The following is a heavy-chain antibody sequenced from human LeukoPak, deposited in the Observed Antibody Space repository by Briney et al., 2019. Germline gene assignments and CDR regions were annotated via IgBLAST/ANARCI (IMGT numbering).Heavy chain of an antibody. D-gene: IGHD2-15*01. CDR1: GYTFTSYG. V-gene: IGHV1-18*01. CDR2: ISSYNDNT. CDR3: ARYCVGGSCYSRELDY. Sequence: ASVKVSRKASGYTFTSYGISWVRQAPGQGLEWMGWISSYNDNTNYAQILQGRVTMTTDTSTSTAYMELRSLRPDDTAVYYCARYCVGGSCYSRELDYWGQGTLVTVSS. J-gene: IGHJ4*02.